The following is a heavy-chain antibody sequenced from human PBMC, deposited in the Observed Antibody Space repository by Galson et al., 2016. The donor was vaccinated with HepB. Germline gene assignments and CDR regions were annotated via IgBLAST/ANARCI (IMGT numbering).Heavy chain of an antibody. CDR1: GFMFNNFG. D-gene: IGHD2-2*03. CDR2: ICGSCGDI. J-gene: IGHJ4*02. CDR3: AIDPSHWIENPFPL. V-gene: IGHV3-23*01. Sequence: SLRLSCAVSGFMFNNFGMTWVRQAPGKGLEWVAIICGSCGDIDYADFVLGRFTISRDNSKNTLSLQMNSLKADDTAIYYCAIDPSHWIENPFPLWGQGTLVTVSS.